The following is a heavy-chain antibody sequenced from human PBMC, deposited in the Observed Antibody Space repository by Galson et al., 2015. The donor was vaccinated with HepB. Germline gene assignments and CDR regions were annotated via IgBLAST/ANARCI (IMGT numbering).Heavy chain of an antibody. D-gene: IGHD5-24*01. V-gene: IGHV3-53*04. CDR2: IYNGGTT. J-gene: IGHJ4*02. CDR1: EFTAGSSY. CDR3: ARAHTNGSLAIEL. Sequence: SLRLSCAVSEFTAGSSYMTWVRQAPGKGLESVSVIYNGGTTKYADSVKGRFTISRHSSSNSVYLQMNSLRAEDTAVYYCARAHTNGSLAIELWGQGTLVTVSS.